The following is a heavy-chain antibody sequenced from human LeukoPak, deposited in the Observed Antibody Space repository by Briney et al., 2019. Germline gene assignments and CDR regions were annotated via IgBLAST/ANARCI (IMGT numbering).Heavy chain of an antibody. CDR1: GFTFYSYA. CDR2: ISGSGGST. J-gene: IGHJ4*02. V-gene: IGHV3-23*01. Sequence: GGSLRLSCAASGFTFYSYAMNWVRQAPGKGLEWVSGISGSGGSTYYAASVKGRFTISRDNSKNTLYLQMSSLRAEDTAVYYCAREKSIAAAGPLDYWGQGTLVTVSS. D-gene: IGHD6-13*01. CDR3: AREKSIAAAGPLDY.